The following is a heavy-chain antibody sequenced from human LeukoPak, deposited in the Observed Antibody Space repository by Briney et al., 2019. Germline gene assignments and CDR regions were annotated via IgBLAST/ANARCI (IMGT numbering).Heavy chain of an antibody. CDR3: ARSTNVRLRTPVVAHDAFDI. CDR1: AFIFSGHW. D-gene: IGHD4-17*01. CDR2: IKQDGSEK. Sequence: GGSLRLSCEGSAFIFSGHWMSWVRQAPGKGLEWVANIKQDGSEKYYVDSVKGRFTISRDNAKNSLYLQMNSLRAEDTAVYYCARSTNVRLRTPVVAHDAFDIWGQGTMVTVSS. J-gene: IGHJ3*02. V-gene: IGHV3-7*03.